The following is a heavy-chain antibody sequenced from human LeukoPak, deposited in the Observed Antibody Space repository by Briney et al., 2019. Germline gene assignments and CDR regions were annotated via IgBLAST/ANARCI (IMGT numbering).Heavy chain of an antibody. V-gene: IGHV3-30*03. CDR1: GFTFSSYG. J-gene: IGHJ4*02. Sequence: GRSLRLSCAASGFTFSSYGMHWVRQAPGKGLEWVAVISYDGSNKYYADSVKGRFTISRDNSKNTLYLQMNSLRAEDTAVYYCARDTHAVVVVPAAIGYWGQGTLVTVSS. D-gene: IGHD2-2*02. CDR3: ARDTHAVVVVPAAIGY. CDR2: ISYDGSNK.